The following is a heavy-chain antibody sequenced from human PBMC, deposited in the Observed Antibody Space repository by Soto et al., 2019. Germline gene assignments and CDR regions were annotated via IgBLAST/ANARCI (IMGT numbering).Heavy chain of an antibody. Sequence: SETLSLTCTVSGGSLSSGDYYWSWIRQPPGKGLEWIGYIYYSGSTYYNPSLKSRVTISVDTSKSQFSLKLSSVTAADTAVYYCARGGGVYYFDYWGQGTLVTVSS. V-gene: IGHV4-61*08. J-gene: IGHJ4*02. D-gene: IGHD2-8*02. CDR2: IYYSGST. CDR1: GGSLSSGDYY. CDR3: ARGGGVYYFDY.